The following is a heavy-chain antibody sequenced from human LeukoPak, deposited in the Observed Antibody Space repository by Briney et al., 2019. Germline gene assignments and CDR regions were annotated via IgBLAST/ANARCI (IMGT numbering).Heavy chain of an antibody. J-gene: IGHJ3*02. CDR3: ARDYPTDIVGAPYDAFDI. V-gene: IGHV1-18*01. CDR2: ISAYNGNT. D-gene: IGHD1-26*01. CDR1: GYTFTSYG. Sequence: GASVKVSCKASGYTFTSYGISWVRQAPGQGLEWMGWISAYNGNTNYAQKLQGRVTMTTDTSTSTAYMELRSLRSDDTAVYYCARDYPTDIVGAPYDAFDIWGQGTMVTVSS.